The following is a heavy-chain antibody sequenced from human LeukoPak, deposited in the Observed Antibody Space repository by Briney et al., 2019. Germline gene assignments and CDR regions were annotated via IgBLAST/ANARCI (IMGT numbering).Heavy chain of an antibody. CDR3: ATGDHSFDN. CDR1: GASLTIYY. D-gene: IGHD7-27*01. CDR2: YASGTT. V-gene: IGHV4-4*07. Sequence: SETLSLTCSVSGASLTIYYWNWIRQPAGKGLEWIGRYASGTTTHNPSLKSQFAMSVDTSKKQVSLKLTSVTAADTAVYYCATGDHSFDNWGQGTLVTVTP. J-gene: IGHJ4*02.